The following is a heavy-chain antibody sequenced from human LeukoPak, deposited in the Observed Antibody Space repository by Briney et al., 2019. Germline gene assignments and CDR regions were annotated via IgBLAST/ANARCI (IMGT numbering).Heavy chain of an antibody. CDR2: INSDGSST. Sequence: PGGSLRLSCAASGFTFSSYWMHWVRQAPGKGLVWVSRINSDGSSTSYADSVKGRFTISRDNAKNSLYLQMNSLETEDTAVYYCSRAVGSGWPLHYWGQGTLVTVSS. D-gene: IGHD6-19*01. J-gene: IGHJ4*02. CDR1: GFTFSSYW. V-gene: IGHV3-74*01. CDR3: SRAVGSGWPLHY.